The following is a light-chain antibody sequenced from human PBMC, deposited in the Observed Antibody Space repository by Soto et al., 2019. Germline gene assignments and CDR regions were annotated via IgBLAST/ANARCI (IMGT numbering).Light chain of an antibody. CDR1: QSVSSTY. J-gene: IGKJ4*01. CDR2: GAS. Sequence: EIVLTQSPGTLSLSPGERATLSCRASQSVSSTYLAWYQQKPGQAPRLLIYGASSRATGIPDRVSGSGSETAFTLTISRLEHEDVALYYWQRYGSLVLTFGGGTKVEIK. V-gene: IGKV3-20*01. CDR3: QRYGSLVLT.